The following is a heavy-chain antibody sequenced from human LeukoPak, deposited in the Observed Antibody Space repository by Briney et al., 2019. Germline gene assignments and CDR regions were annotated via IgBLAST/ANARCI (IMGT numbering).Heavy chain of an antibody. V-gene: IGHV3-11*01. CDR2: INSGGSSI. D-gene: IGHD1-26*01. J-gene: IGHJ6*02. CDR1: GFTFSDYY. CDR3: ASNLAANYHFYYGIDV. Sequence: GGSLRLSCAASGFTFSDYYMSWIRQAPGKGLEWVSFINSGGSSIYYVNSVKGRFTISRDDAKNSLYLQMSSLRAEDTAVYYCASNLAANYHFYYGIDVWGQGTTVTVSS.